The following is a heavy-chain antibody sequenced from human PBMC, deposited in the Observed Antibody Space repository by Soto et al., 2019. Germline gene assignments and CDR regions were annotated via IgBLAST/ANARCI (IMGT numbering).Heavy chain of an antibody. Sequence: GGSLRLSCAASGFTFSSYWMSWVRQAPGKGLEWVANIKQDGSEKYYVDSVKGRFTFSRDNAKNSLYLQMNSLRAEDTAVYYCARCGNYYDSSGYYYTNAFDIWGQGTMVTVSS. D-gene: IGHD3-22*01. CDR3: ARCGNYYDSSGYYYTNAFDI. CDR2: IKQDGSEK. V-gene: IGHV3-7*05. J-gene: IGHJ3*02. CDR1: GFTFSSYW.